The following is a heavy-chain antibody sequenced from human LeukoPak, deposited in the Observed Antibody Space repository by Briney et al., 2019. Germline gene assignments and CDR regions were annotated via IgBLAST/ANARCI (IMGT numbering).Heavy chain of an antibody. D-gene: IGHD6-13*01. CDR3: IKGGRHSSSWNDY. CDR1: GFTFSSYG. V-gene: IGHV3-30*18. J-gene: IGHJ4*02. CDR2: ISYDGSNK. Sequence: GRSLRLSCAASGFTFSSYGMHWVRQAPGKGLEWVAVISYDGSNKYYADSVKGRFTISRDNAKNSLYLQMNSLRVEDTAFYYCIKGGRHSSSWNDYWGQGTLVTVSS.